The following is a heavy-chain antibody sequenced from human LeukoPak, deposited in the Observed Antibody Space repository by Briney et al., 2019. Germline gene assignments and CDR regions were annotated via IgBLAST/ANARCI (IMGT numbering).Heavy chain of an antibody. J-gene: IGHJ5*02. CDR3: ARDYYDSSGYWAFNWFDP. D-gene: IGHD3-22*01. Sequence: GGSRRLSCAASGFTFSSYSMNWVRQAPGKGLEWVSSISSSSSYIYYADSVKGRFTISRDNAKNSLYLQMNSLRAEDTAVYYCARDYYDSSGYWAFNWFDPWGQGTLVTLSS. CDR2: ISSSSSYI. CDR1: GFTFSSYS. V-gene: IGHV3-21*01.